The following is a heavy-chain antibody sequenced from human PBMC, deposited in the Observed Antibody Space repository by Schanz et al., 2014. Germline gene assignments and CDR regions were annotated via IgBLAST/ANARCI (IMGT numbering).Heavy chain of an antibody. CDR3: ARGHHPHGITVAARGFDP. J-gene: IGHJ5*02. Sequence: QVQLQESGPGLVKPSQTLSLTCTVSGGSISSGGDYWSWIRQHPGKGLEWIGFISYSGSTYYNPSLKSRVTISGDKPKKQFSLKVTSMTAADTAVYYCARGHHPHGITVAARGFDPWGQGTLVTVSS. D-gene: IGHD6-19*01. V-gene: IGHV4-31*03. CDR2: ISYSGST. CDR1: GGSISSGGDY.